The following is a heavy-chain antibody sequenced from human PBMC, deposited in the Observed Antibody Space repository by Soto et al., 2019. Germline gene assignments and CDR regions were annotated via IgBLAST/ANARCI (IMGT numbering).Heavy chain of an antibody. D-gene: IGHD3-3*01. V-gene: IGHV3-72*01. Sequence: EVQLVESGGGLVQPGGSLRLSCAASGFTFSDHYMDWVRQAPGKGLEWVGRTRNKANSYTTEYAASVKGRFTISRDDSKNSLYLQMNSLKTEDTAVYYCDRGRGYDFWSGYDYWGQGTLVTVSS. J-gene: IGHJ4*02. CDR3: DRGRGYDFWSGYDY. CDR2: TRNKANSYTT. CDR1: GFTFSDHY.